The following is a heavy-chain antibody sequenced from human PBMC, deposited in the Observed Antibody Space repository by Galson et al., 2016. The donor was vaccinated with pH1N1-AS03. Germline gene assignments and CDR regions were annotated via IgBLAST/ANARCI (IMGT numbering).Heavy chain of an antibody. CDR2: INQYGNVT. CDR1: GFTLSSYW. CDR3: VRAVATAGSF. Sequence: SLRLSCAASGFTLSSYWMNWVRQAPGKGLEWVANINQYGNVTYYVDSVNGRFTVSRDNATNSVYLQMNSLRAEDTAVYYCVRAVATAGSFWGQGTLVVVSS. V-gene: IGHV3-7*04. D-gene: IGHD6-13*01. J-gene: IGHJ4*02.